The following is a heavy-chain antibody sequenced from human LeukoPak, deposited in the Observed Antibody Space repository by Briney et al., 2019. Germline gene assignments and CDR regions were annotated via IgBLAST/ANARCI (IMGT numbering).Heavy chain of an antibody. V-gene: IGHV3-11*05. CDR2: ISSTSSHT. J-gene: IGHJ5*02. CDR1: GFTFSDSY. Sequence: KTGGSLRLSCAASGFTFSDSYMSWIRQAAGKGLEWVSYISSTSSHTNYADSVKGRFTISRDNAKKSLYLKMNSLKAEDTAVYYCARGSARWFDPWGQGTLVTVSS. CDR3: ARGSARWFDP.